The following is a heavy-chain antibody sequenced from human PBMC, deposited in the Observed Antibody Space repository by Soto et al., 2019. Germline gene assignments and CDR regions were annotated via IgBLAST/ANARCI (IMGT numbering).Heavy chain of an antibody. V-gene: IGHV4-34*01. J-gene: IGHJ4*02. Sequence: QVQLQQWGAGLLKPSETLSLTCAVYGGSFSGYYWSWIRQPPGKGLEWIGEINHSGSTNYNPSLKTRVTISVDTSKNQFSLKLSSVTAADTAVYYCAGAQYYDFWSGYYSRGNYFDYWGQGTLVTVSS. CDR1: GGSFSGYY. CDR3: AGAQYYDFWSGYYSRGNYFDY. D-gene: IGHD3-3*01. CDR2: INHSGST.